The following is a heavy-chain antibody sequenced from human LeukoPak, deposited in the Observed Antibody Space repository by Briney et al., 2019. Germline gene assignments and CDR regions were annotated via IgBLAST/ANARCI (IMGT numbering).Heavy chain of an antibody. J-gene: IGHJ4*02. D-gene: IGHD2-2*01. Sequence: PGGSLRLSCAASGFTFSSYAMHWVRQAPGKGLEWVAVISYDGSNKYYADSVKGRFTISRDNSKNTLYLQMNSLRAEDTAVYYCAREKNRDVVVPAAWPIDYWGQGTLVTVSS. V-gene: IGHV3-30-3*01. CDR2: ISYDGSNK. CDR1: GFTFSSYA. CDR3: AREKNRDVVVPAAWPIDY.